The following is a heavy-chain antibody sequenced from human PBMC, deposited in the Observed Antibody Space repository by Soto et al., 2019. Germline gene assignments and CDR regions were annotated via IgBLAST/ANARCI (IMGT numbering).Heavy chain of an antibody. J-gene: IGHJ4*01. D-gene: IGHD3-16*02. CDR1: GFTFSTSW. CDR2: INSDGSSV. Sequence: LRLSCEASGFTFSTSWMHWVRQTPGKGLVWVSRINSDGSSVSYTDSVKGRFTISRDNAKNTLYLEMNSLTAEDTAVYYCARARSLFIAMDFWGQGTHVTVS. CDR3: ARARSLFIAMDF. V-gene: IGHV3-74*01.